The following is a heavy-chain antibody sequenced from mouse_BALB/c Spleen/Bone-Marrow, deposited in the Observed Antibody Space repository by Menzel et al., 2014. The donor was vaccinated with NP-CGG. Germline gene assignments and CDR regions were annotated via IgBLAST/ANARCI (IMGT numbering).Heavy chain of an antibody. J-gene: IGHJ4*01. V-gene: IGHV1S81*02. CDR3: TRSRRAMDH. CDR1: GYTFTSYY. Sequence: VKLQESGAELVKPGASVKLSCKASGYTFTSYYMCWVKQGPGQGLEWIGEINPSNGGTNFNEKFKSKATLTVDKSSSTAYMSLSSLTSEDSAVYYCTRSRRAMDHWGQGTSVTVSS. D-gene: IGHD2-12*01. CDR2: INPSNGGT.